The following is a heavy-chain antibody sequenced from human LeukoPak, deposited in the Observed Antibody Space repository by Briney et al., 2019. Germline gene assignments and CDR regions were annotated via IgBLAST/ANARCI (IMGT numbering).Heavy chain of an antibody. CDR3: AREGQYCSSTSCFAFDI. Sequence: QAGGSLRLSCAASGFTFSSYVMSWVRQAPGKGLEWVSAISGSGGSTYYADSVKGRFTISRDNSKNTLYLQMNSLRAEDTAVYYCAREGQYCSSTSCFAFDIWGQGTMVTVSS. V-gene: IGHV3-23*01. CDR1: GFTFSSYV. J-gene: IGHJ3*02. D-gene: IGHD2-2*01. CDR2: ISGSGGST.